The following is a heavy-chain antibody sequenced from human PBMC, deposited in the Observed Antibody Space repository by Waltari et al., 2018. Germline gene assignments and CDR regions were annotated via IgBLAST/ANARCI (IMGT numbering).Heavy chain of an antibody. J-gene: IGHJ4*02. CDR2: IYHVGIA. Sequence: QVQLQESGPGLVKPSETLSLTCAVSGYSISSGYYWGWIRQPPGKGLEWIGSIYHVGIAYYIPSLKSLVTISVDTSKIQSSLKLTSVTAADTAVYYGARVTGDGLYYFDYWGQGTLVTVSS. CDR3: ARVTGDGLYYFDY. V-gene: IGHV4-38-2*01. CDR1: GYSISSGYY. D-gene: IGHD7-27*01.